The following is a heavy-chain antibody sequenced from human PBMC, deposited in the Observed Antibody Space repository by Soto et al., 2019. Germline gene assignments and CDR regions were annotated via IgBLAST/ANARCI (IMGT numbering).Heavy chain of an antibody. CDR1: GGSISSGGYY. CDR3: ARDYRRAIFGVGGFDP. CDR2: IYYSGST. V-gene: IGHV4-31*03. D-gene: IGHD3-3*01. Sequence: PSETLSLTCSVSGGSISSGGYYWSWIRQHPGKGLEWIGYIYYSGSTYYNPSLKSRVTISVDTSKNQFSLKLSSVTAADTAVYYXARDYRRAIFGVGGFDPWGQGTLVTVSS. J-gene: IGHJ5*02.